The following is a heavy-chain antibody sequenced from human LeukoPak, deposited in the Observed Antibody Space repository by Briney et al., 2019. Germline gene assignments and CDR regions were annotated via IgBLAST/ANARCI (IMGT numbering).Heavy chain of an antibody. CDR3: TRDQMNY. Sequence: SGGSLRLSCTASEFTVSRNYMLWVRRAPGKGLEWVSLIFSNGDTHYADSVKGRFTISRDTSKNTVSLQMNSLRVEDTAMYYCTRDQMNYWGQGTLVTVSS. CDR1: EFTVSRNY. D-gene: IGHD5-24*01. V-gene: IGHV3-53*01. CDR2: IFSNGDT. J-gene: IGHJ4*02.